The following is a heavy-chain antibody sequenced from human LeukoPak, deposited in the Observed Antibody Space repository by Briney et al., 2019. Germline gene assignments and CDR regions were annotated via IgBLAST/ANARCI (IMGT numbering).Heavy chain of an antibody. CDR2: IWYDGSNK. CDR3: AKDCSGGSCYDY. CDR1: GFTFSSYG. D-gene: IGHD2-15*01. Sequence: GGSLRLSCAASGFTFSSYGMHWVRQAPGKGLEWVAVIWYDGSNKYYADSVKGRFTISRDNSKNTLYLQMNSLRAEDTAVYYCAKDCSGGSCYDYWGQGTLVTVSS. V-gene: IGHV3-33*06. J-gene: IGHJ4*02.